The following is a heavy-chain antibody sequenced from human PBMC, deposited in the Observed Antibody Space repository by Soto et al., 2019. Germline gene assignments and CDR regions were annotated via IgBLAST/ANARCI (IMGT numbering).Heavy chain of an antibody. D-gene: IGHD4-17*01. Sequence: PGGSLRLSCAVSGFTFSSYSMNWVRQAPGKGLEWVSAISGSGGSTYYADSVKGRFTISRDNSKNTLYLQMNSLRAEDTAVYYCAKDRDYGFDYWGQGTPVTVSS. CDR2: ISGSGGST. J-gene: IGHJ4*02. V-gene: IGHV3-23*01. CDR1: GFTFSSYS. CDR3: AKDRDYGFDY.